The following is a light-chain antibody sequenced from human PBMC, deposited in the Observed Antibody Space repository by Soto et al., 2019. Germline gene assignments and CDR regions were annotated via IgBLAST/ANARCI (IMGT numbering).Light chain of an antibody. CDR3: SSYTRSSTRV. CDR2: DVS. CDR1: SSDVGGYNY. J-gene: IGLJ3*02. Sequence: QSALTQPASVSGSPGQSITISCTGTSSDVGGYNYVSWYQQHPGKAPKLMIYDVSTRPSGVSTRFSGSKSGNTASRTISGNQAEDEADYYCSSYTRSSTRVFGGGTKLTVL. V-gene: IGLV2-14*01.